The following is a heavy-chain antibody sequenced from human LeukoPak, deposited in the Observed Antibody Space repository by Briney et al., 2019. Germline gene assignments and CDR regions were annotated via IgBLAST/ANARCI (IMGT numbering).Heavy chain of an antibody. CDR1: GGSISNYY. CDR3: ARHAEPNWGLNWYFDL. Sequence: PSETLSLTCTVSGGSISNYYWSWIRQPPGKGLEWIGYIYYSGSTNYNPSLESRVTISVDTSKNQFSLRLSSVTAADTAVYYCARHAEPNWGLNWYFDLWGRGTLVTVSS. V-gene: IGHV4-59*08. D-gene: IGHD7-27*01. J-gene: IGHJ2*01. CDR2: IYYSGST.